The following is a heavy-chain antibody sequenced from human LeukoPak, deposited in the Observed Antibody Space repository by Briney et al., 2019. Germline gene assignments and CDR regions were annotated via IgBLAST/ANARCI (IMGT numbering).Heavy chain of an antibody. D-gene: IGHD7-27*01. V-gene: IGHV4-39*01. CDR3: ARLWGFDP. J-gene: IGHJ5*02. CDR1: GGSFNGSGYY. Sequence: SETLSLTCTVSGGSFNGSGYYWGWIRQPPGKGLEWIGNIYYSGSTYYNPSLKSRVTISVDTSKNQFSLKLSSVTAADTAVYYCARLWGFDPWGQGTLVTVSS. CDR2: IYYSGST.